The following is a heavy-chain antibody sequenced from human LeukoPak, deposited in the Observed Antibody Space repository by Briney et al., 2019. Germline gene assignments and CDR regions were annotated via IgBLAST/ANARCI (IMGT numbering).Heavy chain of an antibody. CDR1: GFTVGSNY. Sequence: GGSLRLSCAASGFTVGSNYMSWVRQAPGKGLEWVSIIYRGGSTNYADSVKGRFTISRDTSKNTLYLQMSRLRAEETAVYYCARHSVNSSAYFFDSWGQGNLVTVSS. CDR2: IYRGGST. J-gene: IGHJ4*02. V-gene: IGHV3-66*04. D-gene: IGHD3-22*01. CDR3: ARHSVNSSAYFFDS.